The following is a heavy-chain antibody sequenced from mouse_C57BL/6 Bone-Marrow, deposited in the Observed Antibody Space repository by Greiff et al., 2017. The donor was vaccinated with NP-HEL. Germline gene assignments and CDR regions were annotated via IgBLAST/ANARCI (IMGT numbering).Heavy chain of an antibody. D-gene: IGHD1-1*01. J-gene: IGHJ3*01. V-gene: IGHV3-6*01. CDR3: AWGSSSFAY. CDR1: GYSITSGYY. Sequence: EVQLVESGPGLVKPSQSLSLTCSVTGYSITSGYYWNWIRQFPGNKLEWMGYISYDGSNNYNPSLKNRISITRDTSKNQFFLKLNSVTTEDTATYYCAWGSSSFAYWGQGTLVTVSA. CDR2: ISYDGSN.